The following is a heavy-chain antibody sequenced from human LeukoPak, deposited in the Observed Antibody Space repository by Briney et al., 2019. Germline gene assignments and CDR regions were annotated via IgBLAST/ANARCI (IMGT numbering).Heavy chain of an antibody. J-gene: IGHJ4*02. Sequence: MSSETLSLTCTVSGGSVSSGSYYWSWIRQSPGKGLEWIGYVYYMGGTNYNPSLKSRVTLSVDTSKNQFSLKLSSVTAADTAMYYCARYVRTATSKFDFWGQGTLVTVSS. CDR2: VYYMGGT. CDR1: GGSVSSGSYY. V-gene: IGHV4-61*01. CDR3: ARYVRTATSKFDF. D-gene: IGHD2-21*02.